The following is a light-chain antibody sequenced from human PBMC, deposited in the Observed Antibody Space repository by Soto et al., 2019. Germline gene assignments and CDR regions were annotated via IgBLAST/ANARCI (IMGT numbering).Light chain of an antibody. CDR3: SIKRTTASLV. V-gene: IGLV2-14*01. CDR1: SSDVGAYNY. CDR2: EVS. J-gene: IGLJ1*01. Sequence: QSALTQPASGAGSPGQTITVSCTGTSSDVGAYNYVSWYQQHPGKAPKLMIYEVSNRPSGVSDRFSGSKSGNTASLTISGLQAADLADYFCSIKRTTASLVFGTGTKVTVL.